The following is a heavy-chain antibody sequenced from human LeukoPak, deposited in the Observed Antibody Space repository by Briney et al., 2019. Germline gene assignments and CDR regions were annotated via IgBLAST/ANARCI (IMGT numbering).Heavy chain of an antibody. CDR3: AKDYVPSTYYYDSSAY. CDR1: GFTFSSYG. J-gene: IGHJ4*02. D-gene: IGHD3-22*01. V-gene: IGHV3-30*18. Sequence: GRSLRLSCAASGFTFSSYGMHWVRQAPGKGLEWVAVISYDGSNKYYADSVKGRFTISRDNSKNTLYLQMNSLRAEDTAVYYCAKDYVPSTYYYDSSAYWGQGTLVTVSS. CDR2: ISYDGSNK.